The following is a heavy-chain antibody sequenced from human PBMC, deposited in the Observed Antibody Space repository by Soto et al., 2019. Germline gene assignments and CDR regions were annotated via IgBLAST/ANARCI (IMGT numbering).Heavy chain of an antibody. CDR1: GGSISSGGYY. V-gene: IGHV4-31*03. CDR2: IYYSGST. Sequence: SETLSLTCTVSGGSISSGGYYWSWIRQHPGKGLEWIGYIYYSGSTYYNPSLKSRVTISVDTSKNQFSLKLSSVTAADTAVYYCARDILTGYFSSSSGWFDPWGQGTLVTVSS. CDR3: ARDILTGYFSSSSGWFDP. D-gene: IGHD3-9*01. J-gene: IGHJ5*02.